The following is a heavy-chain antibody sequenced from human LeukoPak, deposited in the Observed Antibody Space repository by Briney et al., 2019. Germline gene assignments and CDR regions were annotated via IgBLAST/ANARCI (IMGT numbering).Heavy chain of an antibody. D-gene: IGHD6-6*01. J-gene: IGHJ4*02. V-gene: IGHV3-30*03. Sequence: GGSLRLSCAASGFTFSSYGMHWVRQAPGKGLEWVAVISYDGSNKYYADSVKGLFTISRDNSKNTLYLQMNSLRAEDTAVYFCAILGAARLRVFDYWGQGTLVTVSS. CDR3: AILGAARLRVFDY. CDR1: GFTFSSYG. CDR2: ISYDGSNK.